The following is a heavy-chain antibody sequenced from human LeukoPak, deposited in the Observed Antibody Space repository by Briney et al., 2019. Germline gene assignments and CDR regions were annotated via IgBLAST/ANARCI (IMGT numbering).Heavy chain of an antibody. CDR2: ISYDGSNK. CDR1: GFTFSSYA. CDR3: AREVRDSYGSGSYYNSPFDY. D-gene: IGHD3-10*01. V-gene: IGHV3-30-3*01. J-gene: IGHJ4*02. Sequence: GGSLRLSCAASGFTFSSYAMHWVRQAPGKGLEWVAVISYDGSNKYYTDSVKGRFTISRDNSKNTLYLQMNSLRAEDTAVYYCAREVRDSYGSGSYYNSPFDYWGQGTLVTVSS.